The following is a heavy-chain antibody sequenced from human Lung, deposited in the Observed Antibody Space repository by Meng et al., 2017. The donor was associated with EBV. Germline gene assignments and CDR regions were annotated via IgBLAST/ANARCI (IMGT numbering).Heavy chain of an antibody. CDR1: GFTFSRYW. CDR2: INEHGSIT. J-gene: IGHJ5*01. V-gene: IGHV3-74*01. Sequence: HLVESGGALGPPGGSLRLSCAASGFTFSRYWMHWVRQVPGEGLVWVSRINEHGSITNYADSVKGRFTISRDNARNTLYLQMNSLRAEDIGLYFCSRDLAGSDDSWGQGTLVTVSS. D-gene: IGHD1-14*01. CDR3: SRDLAGSDDS.